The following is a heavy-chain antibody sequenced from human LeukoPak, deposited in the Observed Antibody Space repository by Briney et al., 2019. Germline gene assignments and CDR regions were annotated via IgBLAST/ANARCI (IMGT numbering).Heavy chain of an antibody. V-gene: IGHV3-21*01. Sequence: PGGSLRLSCAASGYTFSDYNMNWVRQAPGKGLEWVSSISRSSYYIYYTDSVKGRFTISRDNAKNSLYLQMNSLRAEDTAVYYCARDRMTTVSYNWFDPWGQGTLVTVSS. CDR1: GYTFSDYN. J-gene: IGHJ5*02. CDR2: ISRSSYYI. CDR3: ARDRMTTVSYNWFDP. D-gene: IGHD4-17*01.